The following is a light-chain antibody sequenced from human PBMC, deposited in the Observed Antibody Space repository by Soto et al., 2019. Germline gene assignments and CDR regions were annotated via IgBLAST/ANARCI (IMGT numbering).Light chain of an antibody. CDR1: QSVSSN. V-gene: IGKV3-15*01. Sequence: VLTHSPATLSVTPGERATLSCRASQSVSSNLAWYQQKPGQAPRLLIYGASTRATGIPARFSGSGSGTEFTLTISSLQSEDFAVYYCQQYNDWPRTFGQGTKVDI. CDR3: QQYNDWPRT. J-gene: IGKJ1*01. CDR2: GAS.